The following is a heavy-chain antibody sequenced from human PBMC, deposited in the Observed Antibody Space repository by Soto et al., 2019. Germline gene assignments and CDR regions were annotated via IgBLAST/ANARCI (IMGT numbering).Heavy chain of an antibody. CDR1: GDTFSSNS. J-gene: IGHJ4*02. Sequence: QVQLVQSGAEVRKPGSSVTVSCKASGDTFSSNSFSWVRQAPGQGPAYMGGIIPTFGAANYAQRFQDRRTITADESTTTVYMQLSSLRPDDTAVYYCATPSSGHDFLFEHWGQGTLVTVSS. CDR3: ATPSSGHDFLFEH. CDR2: IIPTFGAA. V-gene: IGHV1-69*01. D-gene: IGHD5-12*01.